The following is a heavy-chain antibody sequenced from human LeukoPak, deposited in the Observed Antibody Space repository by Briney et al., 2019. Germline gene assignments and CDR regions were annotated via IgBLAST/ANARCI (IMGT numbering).Heavy chain of an antibody. J-gene: IGHJ5*02. CDR2: IYPGNSHI. CDR3: ARHGEDSYDSWSDYPNNWFDP. CDR1: GYSFSSYW. V-gene: IGHV5-51*01. D-gene: IGHD3-3*01. Sequence: GESLKISCKGSGYSFSSYWIGWVRQMPGKGLEWVGIIYPGNSHIRYSPSFQGQVTISADKSISTAYLQWSSLKVSDTAIYYCARHGEDSYDSWSDYPNNWFDPWGQGTLVTVSS.